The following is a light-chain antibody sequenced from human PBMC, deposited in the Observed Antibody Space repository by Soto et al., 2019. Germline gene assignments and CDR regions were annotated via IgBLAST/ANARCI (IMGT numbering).Light chain of an antibody. Sequence: DIQMTQSQSSLSASVGDRVTITCRASQSISSYLNWYQQKPGKAPKLLIYAASILQSGVPSRFSGSGSGTDFTLTISSLQPEDFATYYCQQSYSTPVQFTFGPGTKVDIK. CDR1: QSISSY. CDR3: QQSYSTPVQFT. J-gene: IGKJ3*01. CDR2: AAS. V-gene: IGKV1-39*01.